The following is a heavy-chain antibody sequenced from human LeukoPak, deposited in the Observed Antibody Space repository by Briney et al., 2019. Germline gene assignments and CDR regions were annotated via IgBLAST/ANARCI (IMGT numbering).Heavy chain of an antibody. CDR1: GFIFRTYG. J-gene: IGHJ4*02. CDR2: IRYDGNNK. CDR3: AEGGAMIER. D-gene: IGHD3-22*01. Sequence: GGSLRLSCAASGFIFRTYGMHWVRQAPGKGLEWVAFIRYDGNNKYYVESVKGRFTISRDNSKNTVYLQMNSLRAEDTAVYYCAEGGAMIERWGQGTLVTVSS. V-gene: IGHV3-30*02.